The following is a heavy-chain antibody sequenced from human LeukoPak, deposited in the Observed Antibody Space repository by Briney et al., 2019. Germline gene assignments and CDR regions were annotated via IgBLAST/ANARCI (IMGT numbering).Heavy chain of an antibody. J-gene: IGHJ5*02. D-gene: IGHD3-10*01. CDR3: AKIGYYGSGSFESLDP. V-gene: IGHV4-59*01. CDR2: IFHSGGT. CDR1: GGSISGYY. Sequence: SETLSLTCTVSGGSISGYYWSWIRQPPGKGLEWIGYIFHSGGTNYNPSLKSRVTMSVDTSKNQFSLKLSSVTAADTAVYYCAKIGYYGSGSFESLDPWGQGTLVTVSS.